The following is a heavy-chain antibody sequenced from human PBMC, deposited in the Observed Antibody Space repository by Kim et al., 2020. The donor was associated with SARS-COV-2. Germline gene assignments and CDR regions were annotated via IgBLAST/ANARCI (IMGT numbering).Heavy chain of an antibody. CDR2: ISGSGGST. CDR3: AKDRPWRIFGVVGWFDP. V-gene: IGHV3-23*01. Sequence: GGSLRLSCAASGFTFSSYAMSWVRQAPGKGLEWVSAISGSGGSTYYADSVKGRFTISRDNSKNTLYLQMNSLRAEDTAVYYCAKDRPWRIFGVVGWFDPWGQGTLVTVSS. D-gene: IGHD3-3*01. CDR1: GFTFSSYA. J-gene: IGHJ5*02.